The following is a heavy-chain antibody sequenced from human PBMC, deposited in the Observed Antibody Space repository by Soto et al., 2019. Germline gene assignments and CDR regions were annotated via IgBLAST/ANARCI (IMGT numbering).Heavy chain of an antibody. CDR1: GFTFSSYA. Sequence: GGSLRLSCAASGFTFSSYAMHWVRQAPGKGLEWVAVISYDGSNKYYADSVKGRFTISGDNSKNTLYLQMNGLRAEETAVYYCARDGVGLELLATGVDYWGQGTLVTVSS. D-gene: IGHD1-7*01. CDR3: ARDGVGLELLATGVDY. CDR2: ISYDGSNK. V-gene: IGHV3-30-3*01. J-gene: IGHJ4*02.